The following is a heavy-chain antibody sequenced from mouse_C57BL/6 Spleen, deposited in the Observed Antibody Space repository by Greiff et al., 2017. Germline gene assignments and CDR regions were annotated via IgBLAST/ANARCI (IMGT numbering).Heavy chain of an antibody. CDR1: GYTFTDYE. J-gene: IGHJ3*01. CDR3: TRVELTWCAY. Sequence: SGAELVRPGASVTLSCKASGYTFTDYEMHWVKQTPVHGLEWIGAIDPETGGTASNQQFKGKAILTADKSTITAYMELRSLTSEDSAVYYCTRVELTWCAYWGKGTLVTVSA. V-gene: IGHV1-15*01. CDR2: IDPETGGT. D-gene: IGHD4-1*01.